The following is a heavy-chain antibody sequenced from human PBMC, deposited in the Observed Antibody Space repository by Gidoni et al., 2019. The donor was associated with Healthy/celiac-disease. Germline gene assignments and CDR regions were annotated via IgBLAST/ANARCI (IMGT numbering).Heavy chain of an antibody. V-gene: IGHV4-34*01. J-gene: IGHJ4*02. CDR3: ARGQWRVRY. Sequence: QVQLQQWGAGLLKPSETLSLTCAVYGGSFSCYYWSWIRQPPGKGLEWMGEINHGGSTNYNPSLKSRVTISVYTSKTQFSLKLSSVPAADTAVYYCARGQWRVRYWGQGTLVTVSS. D-gene: IGHD6-19*01. CDR2: INHGGST. CDR1: GGSFSCYY.